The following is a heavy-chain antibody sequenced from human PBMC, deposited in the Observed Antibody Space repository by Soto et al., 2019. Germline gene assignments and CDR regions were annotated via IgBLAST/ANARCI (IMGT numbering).Heavy chain of an antibody. J-gene: IGHJ5*02. CDR2: ISSSSIYM. D-gene: IGHD1-1*01. Sequence: GGSLRLSCAASGFTFSSYSMNWVRQAPGKGLEWVSSISSSSIYMYYADSVKGRFTISRDNAKNSLYLQMNSLTSEDTAVYYCARDQSWHDLVWWFDPWGQGTLVTVSS. CDR1: GFTFSSYS. V-gene: IGHV3-21*04. CDR3: ARDQSWHDLVWWFDP.